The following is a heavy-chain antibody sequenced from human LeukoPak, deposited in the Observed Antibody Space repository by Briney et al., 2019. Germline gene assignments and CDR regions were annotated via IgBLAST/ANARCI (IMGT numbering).Heavy chain of an antibody. D-gene: IGHD3-9*01. CDR1: GFTFSSYS. V-gene: IGHV3-21*01. Sequence: QSGGSLRLSCAASGFTFSSYSMNWVRQAPGKGLEWVSSISSSSSYIYYADSVKGRFTISRDNAKNSLYLQMNSLRAEDTAVYYCARVDRTRYFGWLNPFDYWGQGTLVTVSS. J-gene: IGHJ4*02. CDR2: ISSSSSYI. CDR3: ARVDRTRYFGWLNPFDY.